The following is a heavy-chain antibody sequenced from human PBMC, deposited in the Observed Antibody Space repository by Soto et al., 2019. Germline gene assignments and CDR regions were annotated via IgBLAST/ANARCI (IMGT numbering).Heavy chain of an antibody. CDR2: ISAYNGNT. Sequence: ASVKVSCKASGYTFTSYGISWVRQVPGQGLEGMGWISAYNGNTNYAQKLQGRVTMTTDTSTSTAYMELRSLRSDDTAVYYCARVKKVFWSGSWFDPWGQGTLVTVSS. J-gene: IGHJ5*02. D-gene: IGHD3-3*01. V-gene: IGHV1-18*04. CDR3: ARVKKVFWSGSWFDP. CDR1: GYTFTSYG.